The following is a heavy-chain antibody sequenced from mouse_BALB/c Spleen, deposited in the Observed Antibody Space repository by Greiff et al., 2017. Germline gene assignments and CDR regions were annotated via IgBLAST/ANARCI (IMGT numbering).Heavy chain of an antibody. CDR1: GFTFSSYG. CDR2: INSNGGST. D-gene: IGHD2-1*01. CDR3: ARGPYGNYVYFDV. Sequence: EVHLVESGGGLVQPGGSLKLSCAASGFTFSSYGMSWVRQTPDKRLELVATINSNGGSTYYPDSVKGRFTISRDNAKNTLYLQMSSLKSEDTAMYYCARGPYGNYVYFDVWGAGTTVTVSS. V-gene: IGHV5-6-3*01. J-gene: IGHJ1*01.